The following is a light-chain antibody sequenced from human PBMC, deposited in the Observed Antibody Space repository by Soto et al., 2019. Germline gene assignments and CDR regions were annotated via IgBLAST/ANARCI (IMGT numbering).Light chain of an antibody. V-gene: IGLV2-14*01. CDR3: SSHSSTTTL. Sequence: QSVLTQPASVSGSPGQSITISCTGTSSDVGGHNYVSWYQQHPGKAPKLIINEVTHRPSGVSDRFSGSKSGNTASLTISGLQAEDEADFYCSSHSSTTTLFGGGTKLTVL. J-gene: IGLJ2*01. CDR1: SSDVGGHNY. CDR2: EVT.